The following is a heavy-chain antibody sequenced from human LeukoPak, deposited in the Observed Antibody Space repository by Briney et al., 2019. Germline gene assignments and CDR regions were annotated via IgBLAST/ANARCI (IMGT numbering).Heavy chain of an antibody. V-gene: IGHV1-8*01. CDR2: MNPSNGNT. Sequence: ASVKVSCKASGYSFTSYGINWVRQATGQGLEWMGWMNPSNGNTGFAQKFQGRLTMTRDTFISTAYMELGSLRSEDTAVYFCARGSSEEMATIAYWGQGTLVTVSS. D-gene: IGHD5-24*01. CDR1: GYSFTSYG. CDR3: ARGSSEEMATIAY. J-gene: IGHJ4*02.